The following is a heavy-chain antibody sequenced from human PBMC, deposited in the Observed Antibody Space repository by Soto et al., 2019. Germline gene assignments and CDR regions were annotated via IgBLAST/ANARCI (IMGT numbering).Heavy chain of an antibody. D-gene: IGHD4-17*01. Sequence: SVKVSCKASADTFNSYSLSWLRQAPGQRLEWMGGITPVFGTADYAQSFEDRLTLTADGSTSTLYMELSSLRSDDTAVYYCARSLEGTTVTNWFDPWGQGALVTVSS. CDR3: ARSLEGTTVTNWFDP. CDR2: ITPVFGTA. J-gene: IGHJ5*02. V-gene: IGHV1-69*13. CDR1: ADTFNSYS.